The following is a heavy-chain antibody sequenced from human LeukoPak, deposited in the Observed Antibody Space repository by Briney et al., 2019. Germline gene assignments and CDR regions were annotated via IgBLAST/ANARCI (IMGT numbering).Heavy chain of an antibody. Sequence: ASVRVSCKTSGYTFTTYDINWVRQAPGQGLEWMGRISAYSGYTNYGQKLQGRVTMTTDTSTSTAYMELRSLRSDDTAVYYCARVGTGTRSFDYWGQGTLVTVSP. D-gene: IGHD1/OR15-1a*01. CDR2: ISAYSGYT. CDR3: ARVGTGTRSFDY. V-gene: IGHV1-18*01. CDR1: GYTFTTYD. J-gene: IGHJ4*02.